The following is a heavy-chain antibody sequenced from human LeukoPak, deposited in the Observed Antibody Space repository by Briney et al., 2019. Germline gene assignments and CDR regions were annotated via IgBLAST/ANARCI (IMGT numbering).Heavy chain of an antibody. CDR3: AKGGGDFWSGYYRAPFDY. CDR2: IRYDGSNK. Sequence: GGSLRLSCAASGFTFSSYAMSWVRQAPGKGLEWVAFIRYDGSNKYYADSVKGRFTISRDNSKNTLYLQMNSLRAEDTAVYYCAKGGGDFWSGYYRAPFDYWGQGTLVTVSS. D-gene: IGHD3-3*01. CDR1: GFTFSSYA. V-gene: IGHV3-30*02. J-gene: IGHJ4*02.